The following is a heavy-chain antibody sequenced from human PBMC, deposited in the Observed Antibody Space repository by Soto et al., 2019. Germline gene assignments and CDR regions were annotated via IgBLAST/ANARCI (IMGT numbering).Heavy chain of an antibody. CDR3: ARDNPRSSGWDV. CDR1: GFTLSSDS. CDR2: ISSSSSTI. V-gene: IGHV3-48*02. J-gene: IGHJ6*02. Sequence: EVQLVEPGGGLVQPGESLRLSCEASGFTLSSDSMNWARQAPRQGLAWVSDISSSSSTIYYADSVKGRFTISRDNAKNSLYLQMNRLRDEETAVYYCARDNPRSSGWDVWGQGATVTVSS.